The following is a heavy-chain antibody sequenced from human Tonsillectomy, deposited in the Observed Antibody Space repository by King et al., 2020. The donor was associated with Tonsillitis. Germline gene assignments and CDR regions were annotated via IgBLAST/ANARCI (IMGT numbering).Heavy chain of an antibody. J-gene: IGHJ4*02. CDR1: GFTFSSYA. V-gene: IGHV3-23*04. CDR2: ISGSGGST. D-gene: IGHD1-26*01. CDR3: AKDPEWELLGALYFDY. Sequence: VQLVESGGGLVQPGGSLRLSCAASGFTFSSYAMSWVRQAPGKGLEWVSAISGSGGSTYYADSVKGRFTISRDNSKNTLYLQMNSLRAEDTAVYYCAKDPEWELLGALYFDYWGQGTLVTVSS.